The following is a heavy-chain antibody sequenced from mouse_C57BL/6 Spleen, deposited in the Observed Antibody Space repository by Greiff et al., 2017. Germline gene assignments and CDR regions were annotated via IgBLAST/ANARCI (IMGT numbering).Heavy chain of an antibody. J-gene: IGHJ2*01. CDR2: IYPSDSET. Sequence: QVQLQQSGAELVRPGSSVKLSCKASGYTFTSYWMDWVKQRPGQGLEWIGNIYPSDSETHYNQKFKDKATLTVDKSSSTAYMQLSSLTSEDSAVYYCASGPGDYFDYWGQGTTLTVSS. D-gene: IGHD3-1*01. CDR3: ASGPGDYFDY. V-gene: IGHV1-61*01. CDR1: GYTFTSYW.